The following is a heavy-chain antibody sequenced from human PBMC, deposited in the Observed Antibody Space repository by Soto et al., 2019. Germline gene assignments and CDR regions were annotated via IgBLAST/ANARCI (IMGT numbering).Heavy chain of an antibody. V-gene: IGHV4-34*01. J-gene: IGHJ6*03. Sequence: SETLSLTCAVYGGSFSGYYWSWIRQPPGKGLEWIGEINHSGSTNYNPSLKSRVTISVDTSKNQFSLKLSSVTAADTAVYYCARKRTYYYYYYMDVWGKGTTVTVSS. CDR2: INHSGST. CDR1: GGSFSGYY. CDR3: ARKRTYYYYYYMDV.